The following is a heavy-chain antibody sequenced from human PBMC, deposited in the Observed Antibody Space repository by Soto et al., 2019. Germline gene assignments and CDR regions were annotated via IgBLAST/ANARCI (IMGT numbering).Heavy chain of an antibody. Sequence: PGGSLRLSCAASGFTFSSYAMHWVRQAPGKGLEWVAVISYDGSNKYYADSVKGRFTISRDNSKNTLYLQMNSLRAEDTAVYYCARDHVPWDYDYVWGSYRYAVLGNFDYWGQGTLVTVSS. J-gene: IGHJ4*02. CDR2: ISYDGSNK. V-gene: IGHV3-30-3*01. CDR3: ARDHVPWDYDYVWGSYRYAVLGNFDY. D-gene: IGHD3-16*02. CDR1: GFTFSSYA.